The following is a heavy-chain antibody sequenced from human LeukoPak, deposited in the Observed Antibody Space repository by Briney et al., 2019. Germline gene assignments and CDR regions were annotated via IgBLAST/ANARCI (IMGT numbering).Heavy chain of an antibody. V-gene: IGHV4-59*08. CDR2: IYYSGST. J-gene: IGHJ5*02. Sequence: SETLSLTCTVSGGSISSYYWSWIRQPPGKGLEWIGYIYYSGSTNYNPSLKSRVTTSVDTSKNQFSLKLSSVTAADTAVYYCARHESHNWFDPWGQGTLVTVSS. CDR1: GGSISSYY. CDR3: ARHESHNWFDP.